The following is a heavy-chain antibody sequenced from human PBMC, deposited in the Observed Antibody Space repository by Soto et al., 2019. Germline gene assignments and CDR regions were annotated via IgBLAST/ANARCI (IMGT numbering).Heavy chain of an antibody. J-gene: IGHJ1*01. CDR2: IKRDGSEK. CDR3: TSDWYFHN. CDR1: GFTFSTSW. V-gene: IGHV3-7*01. Sequence: EESLRLSCAASGFTFSTSWMNWVRQAPGKGLGWVAIIKRDGSEKLYADSVKGRFTISRDNAKNSLYLQMNGLRAEDTALYYCTSDWYFHNWGQGTLVTV. D-gene: IGHD3-9*01.